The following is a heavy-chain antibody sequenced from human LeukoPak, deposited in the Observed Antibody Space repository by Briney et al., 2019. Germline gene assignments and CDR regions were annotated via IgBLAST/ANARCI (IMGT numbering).Heavy chain of an antibody. J-gene: IGHJ4*02. CDR2: IYSGGST. CDR1: GFTVSSNY. D-gene: IGHD6-13*01. CDR3: ARAFREYSSSIRFDY. Sequence: SGGSLRRSCAASGFTVSSNYMSWVRQAPGKGLEWVSVIYSGGSTYYADSVKGRFTISRDNSKNTLYLQMNSLRAEDTAVYYCARAFREYSSSIRFDYWGQGTLDTVSS. V-gene: IGHV3-66*02.